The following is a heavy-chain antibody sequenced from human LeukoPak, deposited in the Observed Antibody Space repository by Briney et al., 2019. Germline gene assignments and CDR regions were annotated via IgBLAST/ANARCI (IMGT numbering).Heavy chain of an antibody. Sequence: SETLSLTCTVSGGSISSSSYYWGWIRQPPGKGLEWIGSIYYSGSTYYNPPLKSRVTISVDTSKNQFSLKLSSVTAADTAVYYCARCYYGSGSYYNFIDYWGQGTLVTVSS. J-gene: IGHJ4*02. CDR1: GGSISSSSYY. CDR3: ARCYYGSGSYYNFIDY. CDR2: IYYSGST. V-gene: IGHV4-39*01. D-gene: IGHD3-10*01.